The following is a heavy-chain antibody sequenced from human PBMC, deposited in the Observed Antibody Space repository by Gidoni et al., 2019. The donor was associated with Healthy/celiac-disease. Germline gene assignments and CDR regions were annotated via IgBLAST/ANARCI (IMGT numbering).Heavy chain of an antibody. Sequence: EVHLLESGGGLVQPGGSLRLSCAASGFTFSSYAMSWVRQAPGKRLEWVSASSGSGGRTYYEESVKGRFNISRDNYKNTLYLKMNSLRAEDTAVYYCAKDRGGGPWGQGTLVTVSS. V-gene: IGHV3-23*01. CDR1: GFTFSSYA. CDR3: AKDRGGGP. J-gene: IGHJ5*02. D-gene: IGHD3-10*01. CDR2: SSGSGGRT.